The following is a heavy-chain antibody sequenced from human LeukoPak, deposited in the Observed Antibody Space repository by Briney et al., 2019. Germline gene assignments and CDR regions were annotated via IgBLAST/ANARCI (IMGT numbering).Heavy chain of an antibody. V-gene: IGHV4-59*01. CDR2: IYYSGST. CDR3: ARGADYGGNGYYFDY. J-gene: IGHJ4*02. CDR1: GGSISSYY. Sequence: PSETLSLTCTVSGGSISSYYWSWVRQPPGKGLEWIGYIYYSGSTKYNPSLKSRVTISVDTPKNQFSLKLSSVTAADTAVYYCARGADYGGNGYYFDYWGQGTLVTVSS. D-gene: IGHD4-23*01.